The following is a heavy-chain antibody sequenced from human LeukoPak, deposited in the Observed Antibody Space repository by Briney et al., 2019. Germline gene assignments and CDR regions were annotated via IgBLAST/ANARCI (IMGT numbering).Heavy chain of an antibody. J-gene: IGHJ6*03. CDR2: IYYSGGT. Sequence: SETLSLTCAVYGGSFSAYYWTWIRQPPGKGLEWIGSIYYSGGTYYNPSLKSRVTISVDTSKNQFSLKLSSETAADTAVYYCYYYYYYMDVWGKGTTVTVSS. CDR1: GGSFSAYY. V-gene: IGHV4-34*01. CDR3: YYYYYYMDV.